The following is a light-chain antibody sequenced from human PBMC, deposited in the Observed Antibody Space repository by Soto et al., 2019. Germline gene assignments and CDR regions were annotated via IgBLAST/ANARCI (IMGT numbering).Light chain of an antibody. CDR1: SGDIGSYNR. CDR2: EVT. J-gene: IGLJ1*01. CDR3: SSYTNINTRACV. V-gene: IGLV2-14*01. Sequence: QSALTQPASVSGSPGQSITISCTGTSGDIGSYNRVSWYQQHPGKAPKLIIYEVTDRPSGVSNRFSGSKSGNTASLTISGLXXXXXXXXYCSSYTNINTRACVFGTGTKLTVL.